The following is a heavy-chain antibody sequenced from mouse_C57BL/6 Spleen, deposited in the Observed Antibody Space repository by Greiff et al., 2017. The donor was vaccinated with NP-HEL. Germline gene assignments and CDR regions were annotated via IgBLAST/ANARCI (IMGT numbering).Heavy chain of an antibody. CDR1: GYTFTSYW. D-gene: IGHD3-2*01. CDR3: ARGDTNHGEYAMDY. V-gene: IGHV1-64*01. CDR2: IHPNSGST. J-gene: IGHJ4*01. Sequence: VQLQQPGAELVKPGASVKLSCKASGYTFTSYWMHWVKQRPGQGLEWIGMIHPNSGSTNYNEKFKSKATLTVDKSSSTAYMQLSSLTSEDSAVYYCARGDTNHGEYAMDYWGQGTSVTVSS.